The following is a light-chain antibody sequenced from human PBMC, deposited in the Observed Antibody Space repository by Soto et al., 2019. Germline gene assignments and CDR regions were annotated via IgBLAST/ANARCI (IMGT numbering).Light chain of an antibody. CDR3: QQYYSYPPFT. CDR2: AAS. CDR1: QGISSY. J-gene: IGKJ3*01. Sequence: AIRMTQSPSSLSASTGDRVTITCRASQGISSYLAWYQQKPGKAPKLLIYAASTLQSGVPSRFSGCGSGTDFTLTISCLQSEDFATYYCQQYYSYPPFTFGPGTKVDIK. V-gene: IGKV1-8*01.